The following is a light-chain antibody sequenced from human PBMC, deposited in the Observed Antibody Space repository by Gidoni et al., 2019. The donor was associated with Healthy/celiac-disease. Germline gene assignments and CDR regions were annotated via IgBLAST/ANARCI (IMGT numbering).Light chain of an antibody. Sequence: DIVFTQSPGTLSLSPWERATLSCRASQSVSSRYLAWYQQKPGQATRLLIYGASSRANGIPDRFSGSGSGTDFTLTISRLEPEDFAVYYCQQYGSTFGPGTKVDIK. V-gene: IGKV3-20*01. CDR1: QSVSSRY. CDR2: GAS. CDR3: QQYGST. J-gene: IGKJ3*01.